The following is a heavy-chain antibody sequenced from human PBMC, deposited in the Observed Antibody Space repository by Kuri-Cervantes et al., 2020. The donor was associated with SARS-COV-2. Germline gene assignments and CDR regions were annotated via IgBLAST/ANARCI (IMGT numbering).Heavy chain of an antibody. CDR3: ARDRVGVHDC. Sequence: GESLKISCAASGFTFSSCAMHWVRRAPGKGLEWVAFISYDGNTTYYADSVKGRFTISRDNSRNSLFLQMNSLRTEDTAIYYCARDRVGVHDCWGQGTLVTVSS. CDR2: ISYDGNTT. V-gene: IGHV3-30-3*01. J-gene: IGHJ4*02. CDR1: GFTFSSCA. D-gene: IGHD2-21*01.